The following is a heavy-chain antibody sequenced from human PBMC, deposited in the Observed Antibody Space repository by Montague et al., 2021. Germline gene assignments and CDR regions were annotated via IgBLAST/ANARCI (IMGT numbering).Heavy chain of an antibody. V-gene: IGHV4-59*01. CDR3: ARGENDRIAAASTSQFWYYYYYYMDV. CDR2: IHYNGST. D-gene: IGHD6-13*01. Sequence: SQSLSLIYTVSGGSISSYYWSWIRQPPGKGLEWIGCIHYNGSTNYNPSLKSRISMSLDTSKNQISLKLNSVTAADTAVYYCARGENDRIAAASTSQFWYYYYYYMDVWGEGTTVTVSS. J-gene: IGHJ6*03. CDR1: GGSISSYY.